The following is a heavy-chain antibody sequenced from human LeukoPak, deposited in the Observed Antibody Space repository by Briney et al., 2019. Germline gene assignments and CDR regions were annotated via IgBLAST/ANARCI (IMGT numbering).Heavy chain of an antibody. Sequence: ASVKVSCKASGYTFTSYGISWMRKAPGQGPQSIGWISAYNGNTNYAQKLQGRVTMTTDTSTSTAYMELRSLRSDDTAVYYCARLVATSWFDPWGQGTLVTVSS. CDR2: ISAYNGNT. V-gene: IGHV1-18*04. CDR3: ARLVATSWFDP. CDR1: GYTFTSYG. D-gene: IGHD5-12*01. J-gene: IGHJ5*02.